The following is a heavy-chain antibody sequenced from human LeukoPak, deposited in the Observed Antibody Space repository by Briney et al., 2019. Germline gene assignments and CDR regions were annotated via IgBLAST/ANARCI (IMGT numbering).Heavy chain of an antibody. CDR3: AREYSESSSWYGKFDP. Sequence: GGSLRLSCAASGFTFSIYAMHWVRQVPGKGLEWVAVMSYDGSNAYYADSVKGRFIISRDNSKNTLYLQMNSLRAEDTAVYYCAREYSESSSWYGKFDPWGQGTLVTVSS. D-gene: IGHD6-13*01. CDR1: GFTFSIYA. CDR2: MSYDGSNA. J-gene: IGHJ5*02. V-gene: IGHV3-30-3*01.